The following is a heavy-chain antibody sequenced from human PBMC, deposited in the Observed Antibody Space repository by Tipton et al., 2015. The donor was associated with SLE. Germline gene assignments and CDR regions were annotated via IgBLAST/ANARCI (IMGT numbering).Heavy chain of an antibody. CDR3: AEGVLPWAAFDI. Sequence: TLSLTCTVSGGSISSYYWSWIRQPPGKGLEWIGYIYYRGSTNYNPSLKSRVTIPVDTSKDQFSLKLSSVTAADTAVYYCAEGVLPWAAFDIWGQGTMVTVSS. CDR1: GGSISSYY. V-gene: IGHV4-59*01. D-gene: IGHD3-10*01. J-gene: IGHJ3*02. CDR2: IYYRGST.